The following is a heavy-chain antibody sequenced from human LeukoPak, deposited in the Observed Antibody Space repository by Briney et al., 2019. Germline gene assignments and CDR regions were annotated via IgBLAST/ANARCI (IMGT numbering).Heavy chain of an antibody. V-gene: IGHV3-23*01. D-gene: IGHD3-10*01. CDR3: AKDGGGETHVLLWFGELFPENSYYYYYYMDV. CDR1: GFTFSSYG. CDR2: ISGSGGST. J-gene: IGHJ6*03. Sequence: GGSLRLSCAASGFTFSSYGMSWVRQAPGKGLEWVSAISGSGGSTYYADSVKGRFTISRDNSKNTLYLQMNSLRAEDTAVYYCAKDGGGETHVLLWFGELFPENSYYYYYYMDVWGKGTTVTISS.